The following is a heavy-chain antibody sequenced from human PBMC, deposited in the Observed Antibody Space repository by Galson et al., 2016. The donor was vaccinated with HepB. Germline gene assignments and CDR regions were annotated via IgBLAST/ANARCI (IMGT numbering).Heavy chain of an antibody. CDR2: ISWNSGSI. CDR1: GFTFDDYA. J-gene: IGHJ4*02. Sequence: SLRLSCAASGFTFDDYAMHWVRQAPGKGLEWVSSISWNSGSIDYADSVKGRFTISRDNAKNSLYLQMTSLRAEDTAFHYCASSQNYYGSGSYYGYWGQGTLVTVSS. V-gene: IGHV3-9*01. CDR3: ASSQNYYGSGSYYGY. D-gene: IGHD3-10*01.